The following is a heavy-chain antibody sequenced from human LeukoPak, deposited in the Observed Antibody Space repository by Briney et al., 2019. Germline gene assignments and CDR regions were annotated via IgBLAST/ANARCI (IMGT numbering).Heavy chain of an antibody. CDR3: ARELGRTGAFDI. Sequence: QPGGALRLSCAASGFTFSTYTMHWVRQAPGKGLEYVSTISSNGGSTYYANSVTGRFTISRDNSKNTLYLQMGSLRAEDMAVYSCARELGRTGAFDIWGQGTMVTVSS. J-gene: IGHJ3*02. V-gene: IGHV3-64*01. CDR1: GFTFSTYT. D-gene: IGHD3/OR15-3a*01. CDR2: ISSNGGST.